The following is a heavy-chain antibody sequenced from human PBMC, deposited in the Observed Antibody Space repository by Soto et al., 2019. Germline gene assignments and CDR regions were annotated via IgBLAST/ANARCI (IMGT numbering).Heavy chain of an antibody. CDR1: GGSISSYY. D-gene: IGHD2-15*01. CDR2: IFYTGST. J-gene: IGHJ6*03. CDR3: ARLPLGYCSGGSCYSDMDV. V-gene: IGHV4-59*08. Sequence: QVQLQESGPGLVKPSETLSLTCTVSGGSISSYYWSWIRQPPGKGLEWIGYIFYTGSTNYNPSLKSRVPLSVDTSKNQFSLQLSSVTAADTAVYYCARLPLGYCSGGSCYSDMDVWGKGTTVTVSS.